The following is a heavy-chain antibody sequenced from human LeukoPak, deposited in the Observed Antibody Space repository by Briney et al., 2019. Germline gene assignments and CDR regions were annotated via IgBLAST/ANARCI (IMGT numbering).Heavy chain of an antibody. CDR1: GYTFTNYY. CDR2: INPSGGNT. Sequence: ASVKVSCKASGYTFTNYYMHWGRQAPGQGLEWMGIINPSGGNTNYAQKFQGRVTMTSDTSRSTVYMELSSLRSEDTAVYYCARDQSKMGSGSYGDDAFEIWGQGTMVTVSS. D-gene: IGHD6-19*01. CDR3: ARDQSKMGSGSYGDDAFEI. J-gene: IGHJ3*02. V-gene: IGHV1-46*01.